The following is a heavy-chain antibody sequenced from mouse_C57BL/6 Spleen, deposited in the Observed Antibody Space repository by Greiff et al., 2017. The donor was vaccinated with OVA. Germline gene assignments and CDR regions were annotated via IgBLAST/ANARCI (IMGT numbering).Heavy chain of an antibody. CDR3: ARYYGAFAY. J-gene: IGHJ3*01. Sequence: QVPLKESGPGILQSSPTLSLTCSFSGFSLSTSGMGVSWIRQPSGKGLEWLAHIYWDDDKRYNPSLKSRLNISKDTSRNQVFLKITSVDTADTARDYRARYYGAFAYWGEGTLVTVSA. V-gene: IGHV8-12*01. CDR1: GFSLSTSGMG. D-gene: IGHD1-1*02. CDR2: IYWDDDK.